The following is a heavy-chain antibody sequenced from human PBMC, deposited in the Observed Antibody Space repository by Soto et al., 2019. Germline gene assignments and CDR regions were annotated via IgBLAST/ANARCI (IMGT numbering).Heavy chain of an antibody. CDR1: GYTFTSYG. D-gene: IGHD2-15*01. CDR2: ISAYNGNT. V-gene: IGHV1-18*01. Sequence: ASVKVSCKASGYTFTSYGISWVRQAPGQGLEWMGWISAYNGNTNYAQKLQDRVTMTTDTSTSTAYMELRSLRSDDTAVYYCARDRIVVAATPGVSDYWGQGTLVTVSS. J-gene: IGHJ4*02. CDR3: ARDRIVVAATPGVSDY.